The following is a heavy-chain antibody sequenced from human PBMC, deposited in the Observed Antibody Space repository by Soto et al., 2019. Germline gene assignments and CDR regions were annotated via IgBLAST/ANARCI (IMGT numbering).Heavy chain of an antibody. Sequence: SGGSLRLSCAASGFTFISYSMNWVLQAPWKGLEWVSYISSSSSTIYYADSVKGRFTISRDNAKNSLYLQMNSPRAEDTAVYYYAREYCSSTSCLNWFDSPAQRTLVTVSS. CDR3: AREYCSSTSCLNWFDS. CDR1: GFTFISYS. J-gene: IGHJ5*01. D-gene: IGHD2-2*01. CDR2: ISSSSSTI. V-gene: IGHV3-48*01.